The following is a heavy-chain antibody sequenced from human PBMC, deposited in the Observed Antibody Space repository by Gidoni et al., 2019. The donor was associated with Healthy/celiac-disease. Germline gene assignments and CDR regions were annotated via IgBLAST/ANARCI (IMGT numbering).Heavy chain of an antibody. D-gene: IGHD3-3*01. V-gene: IGHV4-34*01. J-gene: IGHJ6*02. Sequence: QVQLQQWGDGLFKPSETLSLTRAVYVGSFSGYYWSWIRQPPGKGLEWIGEINHSGSTNYHPSLKSRVTISVDTSKNQFSLKLSSVTAADTAVYYCARGGYYFWSGYYTGYYYYGMDVWGQGTTVTVSS. CDR2: INHSGST. CDR1: VGSFSGYY. CDR3: ARGGYYFWSGYYTGYYYYGMDV.